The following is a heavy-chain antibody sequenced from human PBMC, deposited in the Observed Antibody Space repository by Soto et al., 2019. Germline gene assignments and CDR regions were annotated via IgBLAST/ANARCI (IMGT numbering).Heavy chain of an antibody. CDR3: AMALTTLCNWFDP. V-gene: IGHV4-59*08. J-gene: IGHJ5*02. D-gene: IGHD4-17*01. CDR2: IYYSGTT. Sequence: QVQLQESVPGLVKPSGTLSLTCTVSGGSMRCRYWSWIRQPPGTGLEWIGPIYYSGTTTYNPSLKSRVTISVDTSKIQFSLKQSSVTAADTAVYYCAMALTTLCNWFDPWGRGTLVTVYS. CDR1: GGSMRCRY.